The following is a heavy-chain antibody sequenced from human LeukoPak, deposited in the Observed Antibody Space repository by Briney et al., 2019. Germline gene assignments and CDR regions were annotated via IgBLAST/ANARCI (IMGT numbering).Heavy chain of an antibody. CDR2: IHPGDSVT. CDR1: GYIFTSYW. J-gene: IGHJ5*02. Sequence: GESLKISCKGSGYIFTSYWIGWVRQMPGKGLEWMGIIHPGDSVTRYSPSFQGQVTISADKSISTAYLQWSSLKASDSAMYYCARHPYLLRGAGDLWGQGTLVTVSS. CDR3: ARHPYLLRGAGDL. D-gene: IGHD3-10*01. V-gene: IGHV5-51*01.